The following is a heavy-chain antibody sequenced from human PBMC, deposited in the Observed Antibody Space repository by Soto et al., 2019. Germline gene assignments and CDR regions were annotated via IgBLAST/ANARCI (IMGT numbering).Heavy chain of an antibody. V-gene: IGHV4-34*01. J-gene: IGHJ4*02. Sequence: SETLSLTCAVYGGAFRGYYWSWIRQPPGKGLEWLGEINDSGSTNYNPSLKSRVTISVDTSKNQFSLKLSSVTAADTAVYYCARSPGYYFDYWGQGTLVTVSS. CDR2: INDSGST. CDR1: GGAFRGYY. CDR3: ARSPGYYFDY.